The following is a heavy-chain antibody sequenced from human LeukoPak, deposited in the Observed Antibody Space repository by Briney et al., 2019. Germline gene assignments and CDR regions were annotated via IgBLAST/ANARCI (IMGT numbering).Heavy chain of an antibody. CDR3: AREYMDV. CDR1: GFTFSRYG. J-gene: IGHJ6*03. Sequence: GGSLRLSCATSGFTFSRYGMSWVRQAPGKGLEWVSAISGSGADTYYADAVKGRFTISRDNSKNTLYLQMNSLRAEDRALYYCAREYMDVWGKGTMVTISS. V-gene: IGHV3-23*01. CDR2: ISGSGADT.